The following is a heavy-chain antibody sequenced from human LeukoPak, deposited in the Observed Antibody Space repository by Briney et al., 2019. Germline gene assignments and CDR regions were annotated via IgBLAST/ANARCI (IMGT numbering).Heavy chain of an antibody. V-gene: IGHV3-9*01. J-gene: IGHJ4*02. CDR1: GFTFDDYA. Sequence: GGSLRLSCAASGFTFDDYAMHWVRQAPGKGLEWVSYINWNSGRIAYADSVKGRFTISRDNAKNSLYLEMNNLRAEDTALYYCVKISGSYWGALDYWGQGTLVTVSS. CDR3: VKISGSYWGALDY. D-gene: IGHD1-26*01. CDR2: INWNSGRI.